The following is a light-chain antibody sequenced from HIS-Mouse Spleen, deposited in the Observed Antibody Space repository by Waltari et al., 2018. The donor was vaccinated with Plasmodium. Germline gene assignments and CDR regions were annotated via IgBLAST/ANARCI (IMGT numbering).Light chain of an antibody. CDR2: MNN. CDR1: SSNIGSNT. J-gene: IGLJ3*02. CDR3: AAWDDSLNGNWV. Sequence: QSVLTQPPSASGTPGQRVTISCSGSSSNIGSNTVNWYQQLPGTAPKLLIYMNNQRPSGVPDRFSGSKSGTSASLAISGLQSEDEADYYCAAWDDSLNGNWVFGGGTKLTVL. V-gene: IGLV1-44*01.